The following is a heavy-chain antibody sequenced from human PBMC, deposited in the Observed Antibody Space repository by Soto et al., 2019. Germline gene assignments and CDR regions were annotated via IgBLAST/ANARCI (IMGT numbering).Heavy chain of an antibody. Sequence: EVQLVESGGGLVKPGGSLRLSCAASGFTFSNAWMNWVRQAPGKGLEWVGRIKSKTDGGTTDYAAPVKGIFTISREDSKNTLYLQMNSLQTAETAVYYCTTGYSGYLPPWGQGTLVTVSS. CDR1: GFTFSNAW. CDR3: TTGYSGYLPP. CDR2: IKSKTDGGTT. D-gene: IGHD5-12*01. V-gene: IGHV3-15*07. J-gene: IGHJ5*02.